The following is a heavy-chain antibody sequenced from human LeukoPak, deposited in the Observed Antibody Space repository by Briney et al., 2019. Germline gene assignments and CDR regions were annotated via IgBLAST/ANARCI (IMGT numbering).Heavy chain of an antibody. Sequence: PGGSLRLSCAASGFTFSDYYMTWIRQAPGKGLEWVSYISSSSTYTNYADSVKGRFTISRDNAKNSLYLQMNSLRAEDTAVYFCARGGFRLIDYWGQGTLVTVSS. V-gene: IGHV3-11*05. J-gene: IGHJ4*02. CDR2: ISSSSTYT. CDR3: ARGGFRLIDY. CDR1: GFTFSDYY.